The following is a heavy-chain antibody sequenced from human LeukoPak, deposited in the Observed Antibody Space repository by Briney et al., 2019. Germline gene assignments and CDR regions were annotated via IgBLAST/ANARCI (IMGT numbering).Heavy chain of an antibody. CDR2: ISWNSGLI. CDR1: GFAIAGYA. V-gene: IGHV3-9*01. Sequence: GRSLRLSCVASGFAIAGYAMHWVRQTPGKGLEWVSGISWNSGLIGYADSVKGRFTISRDNAKNSLYLQMNSLRAEDTALYYCAKGGVAVAGTPNQGYFDYWGQGTLVTVSS. J-gene: IGHJ4*02. D-gene: IGHD6-19*01. CDR3: AKGGVAVAGTPNQGYFDY.